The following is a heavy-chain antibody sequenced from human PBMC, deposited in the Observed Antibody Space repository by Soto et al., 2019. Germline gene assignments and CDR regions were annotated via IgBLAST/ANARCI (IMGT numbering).Heavy chain of an antibody. D-gene: IGHD3-22*01. CDR2: IYYSGST. J-gene: IGHJ4*02. CDR3: ARDVNDSSGYYGVY. V-gene: IGHV4-61*01. Sequence: QVQLQESGPGLVKPSETLSLTCTVSGGSVSSGSYYWSWIRQPPGKGLEWIGYIYYSGSTNYNPSLKSRVTISVDTSKNQFSLKLSSVTAADTAVDYCARDVNDSSGYYGVYWGQGTLVTVSS. CDR1: GGSVSSGSYY.